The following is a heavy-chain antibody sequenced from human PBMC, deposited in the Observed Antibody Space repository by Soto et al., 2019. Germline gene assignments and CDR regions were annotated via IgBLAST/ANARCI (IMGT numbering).Heavy chain of an antibody. CDR1: GSAFSGYS. J-gene: IGHJ4*02. Sequence: QVQLVESGGGVVQPGRSLRLSCAASGSAFSGYSMHWVRQAPGKGLEWVAIISYDGTNTYYADSVRGRFTVSRDNSRNTLNLQMNSLRVKDTAVYYCATSSPHFDNWGQGTLVTVSS. CDR3: ATSSPHFDN. CDR2: ISYDGTNT. V-gene: IGHV3-30-3*01.